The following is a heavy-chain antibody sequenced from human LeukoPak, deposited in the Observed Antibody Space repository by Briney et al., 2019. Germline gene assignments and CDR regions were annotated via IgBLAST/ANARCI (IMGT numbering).Heavy chain of an antibody. CDR3: ARARRNGYYYYYMDV. V-gene: IGHV3-11*04. J-gene: IGHJ6*03. CDR2: ISSSGSTI. CDR1: GFTFSDYY. Sequence: GGSLRLSCAASGFTFSDYYMSWIRQAPGKGLEWVSYISSSGSTIYYADSVKGRFTISRDNAKNSLYLQMNSLRAEDTAVYYCARARRNGYYYYYMDVWGKGTTVTVSS. D-gene: IGHD4-11*01.